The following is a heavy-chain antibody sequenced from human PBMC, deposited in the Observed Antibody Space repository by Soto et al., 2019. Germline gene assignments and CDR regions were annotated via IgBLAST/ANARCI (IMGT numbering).Heavy chain of an antibody. Sequence: ASVKVSCKASGYTFTGYYMHWVRQAPGQGLEWMGWINPNGGGTNYAQKFQGWVTMTRDTCISTAYMELSRLRSDDTAVYYCETPAYSLGGGYNSSSYYRLNVCGQQPTVTVSS. J-gene: IGHJ6*02. V-gene: IGHV1-2*04. D-gene: IGHD6-6*01. CDR3: ETPAYSLGGGYNSSSYYRLNV. CDR1: GYTFTGYY. CDR2: INPNGGGT.